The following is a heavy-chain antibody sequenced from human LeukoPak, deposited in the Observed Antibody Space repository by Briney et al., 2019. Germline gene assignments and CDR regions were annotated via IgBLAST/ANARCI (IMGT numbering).Heavy chain of an antibody. V-gene: IGHV3-23*01. CDR2: ISGSGGST. J-gene: IGHJ4*02. Sequence: PGGSLRLSCAASGFXFSSYAISWVRQAPGKGLEWVSFISGSGGSTYYADSVKGRFTISRDNSKNTLYLQMNSLRAEDTAVYYCAKDMADYYDSSGYQFDYWGQGTLVTVSS. CDR1: GFXFSSYA. CDR3: AKDMADYYDSSGYQFDY. D-gene: IGHD3-22*01.